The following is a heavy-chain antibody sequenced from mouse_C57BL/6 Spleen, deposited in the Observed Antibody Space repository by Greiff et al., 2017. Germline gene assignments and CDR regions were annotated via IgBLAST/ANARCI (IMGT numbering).Heavy chain of an antibody. CDR3: ARVYDYYLFDY. CDR1: GYTFTSYW. J-gene: IGHJ2*01. V-gene: IGHV1-64*01. Sequence: QVQLQQPGAELVKPGASVKLSCKASGYTFTSYWMHWVKQRPGQGLEWIGMIHPNSGSTNYNEKFKSKATLTVDKSSSTAYMQLSSLTSEDSAVYYGARVYDYYLFDYWGQGTTLTVSS. CDR2: IHPNSGST. D-gene: IGHD2-4*01.